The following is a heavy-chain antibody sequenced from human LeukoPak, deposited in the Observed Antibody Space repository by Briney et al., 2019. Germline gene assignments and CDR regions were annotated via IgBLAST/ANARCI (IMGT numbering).Heavy chain of an antibody. CDR1: GFTFSSYA. V-gene: IGHV4-59*01. CDR3: ARGGSYYYYFDY. D-gene: IGHD1-26*01. Sequence: GSLRLSCAASGFTFSSYAMSWIRQPPGKGLEWIGYIYYSGSTNYNPSLKSRVTISVDTSKNQFSLKLSSVTAADTAVYYCARGGSYYYYFDYWGQGTLVTVSS. CDR2: IYYSGST. J-gene: IGHJ4*02.